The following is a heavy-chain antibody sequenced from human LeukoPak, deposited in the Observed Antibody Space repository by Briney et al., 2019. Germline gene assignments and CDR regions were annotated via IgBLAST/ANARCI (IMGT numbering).Heavy chain of an antibody. D-gene: IGHD6-19*01. V-gene: IGHV4-59*08. J-gene: IGHJ5*02. Sequence: SETLSLTCSVFDGSISNYYWSWIRQPPGKGLEWIGYAYYSGSTTYNPSLESRVTISVDTSKNQFSLKLTAVTAADTAVYYCARNSAVATSRSWFDPLGPGNPGHRLL. CDR2: AYYSGST. CDR3: ARNSAVATSRSWFDP. CDR1: DGSISNYY.